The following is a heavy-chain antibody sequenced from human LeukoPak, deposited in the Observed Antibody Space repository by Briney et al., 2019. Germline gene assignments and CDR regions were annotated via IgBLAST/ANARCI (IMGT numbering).Heavy chain of an antibody. D-gene: IGHD3-9*01. V-gene: IGHV1-18*01. Sequence: ASVKVSCKASGYTFTSYGISWVRQAPGQGLEWMGWISPYNGNTNYAQRLRGRVTLTTDTSTSTAYMELRSLRSDDTAVYYCARDGKPYYDILTGYEDYYYGMDVWGQGTTVTVSS. J-gene: IGHJ6*02. CDR1: GYTFTSYG. CDR2: ISPYNGNT. CDR3: ARDGKPYYDILTGYEDYYYGMDV.